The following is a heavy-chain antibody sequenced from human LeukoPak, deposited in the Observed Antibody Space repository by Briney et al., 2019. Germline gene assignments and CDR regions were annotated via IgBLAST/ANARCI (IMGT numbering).Heavy chain of an antibody. CDR1: GGSISSSSYY. J-gene: IGHJ5*02. CDR2: IYYSGST. D-gene: IGHD3-3*01. Sequence: SETLSLTCTVSGGSISSSSYYWGWIRQPPGKGLEWIGSIYYSGSTYYNPSLKSRVTISVDTSKNQFSLKLSSVTAADTAVYYCARSLEWLLYGDWFDPWGQGTLVTVSS. V-gene: IGHV4-39*07. CDR3: ARSLEWLLYGDWFDP.